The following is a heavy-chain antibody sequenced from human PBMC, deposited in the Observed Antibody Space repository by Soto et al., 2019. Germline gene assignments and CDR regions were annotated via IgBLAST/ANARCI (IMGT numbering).Heavy chain of an antibody. J-gene: IGHJ6*02. CDR1: GGTFSSYA. CDR3: ARDGGYCSSTSCYGYYSYGMDV. D-gene: IGHD2-2*03. V-gene: IGHV1-69*01. Sequence: QVQLVQSGAEVKKPGSSVKVSCKASGGTFSSYAISWVRQAPGQGLEWMGGVIPIFGTANYAQKFQGRVTITADEATSTAYMELSSLRSEDTAVYYCARDGGYCSSTSCYGYYSYGMDVWGQGTTVTVSS. CDR2: VIPIFGTA.